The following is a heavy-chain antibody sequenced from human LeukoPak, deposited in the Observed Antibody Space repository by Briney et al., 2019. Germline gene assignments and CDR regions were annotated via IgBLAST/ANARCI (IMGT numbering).Heavy chain of an antibody. J-gene: IGHJ1*01. V-gene: IGHV3-66*01. D-gene: IGHD3-9*01. CDR1: GFNTSSHY. CDR2: IYIGDVT. Sequence: GGSLRLSCAASGFNTSSHYMHWVRQAPGKGLEWVSVIYIGDVTHYADSVKGRFTVSRDDSKNTQYLRMNSLRVEDTAVYYCATRDLQSSSDILKWGQGTLVTVSS. CDR3: ATRDLQSSSDILK.